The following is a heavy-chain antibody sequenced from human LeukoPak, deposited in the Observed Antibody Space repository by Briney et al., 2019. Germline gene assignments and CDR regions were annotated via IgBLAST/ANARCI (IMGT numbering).Heavy chain of an antibody. J-gene: IGHJ5*02. CDR2: ISYDGSNK. CDR3: ARSGGNYFDWLLYVNWFDP. D-gene: IGHD3-9*01. V-gene: IGHV3-30-3*01. Sequence: GRSLRLSCAASGFTFSSYAMHWVRQAPGKGLEWVAVISYDGSNKYYADSVKGRFTISRDNSKNTLYLQMNSLRAEDTAVYYCARSGGNYFDWLLYVNWFDPWGQGTLVTVSS. CDR1: GFTFSSYA.